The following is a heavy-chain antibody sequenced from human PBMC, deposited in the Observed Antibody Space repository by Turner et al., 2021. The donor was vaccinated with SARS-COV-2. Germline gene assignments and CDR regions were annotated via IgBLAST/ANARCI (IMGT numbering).Heavy chain of an antibody. D-gene: IGHD6-19*01. V-gene: IGHV3-7*03. CDR3: AGSGGWLLDL. CDR1: GFNLSNYW. CDR2: IRQDGSEK. J-gene: IGHJ4*02. Sequence: EVQLVETGGDLVQPGGSLRISCAASGFNLSNYWMSWVRQAPGKVLEWVANIRQDGSEKEYVDFVKCRFTISRDNAKNSLYLKMNSLRVEYTAVYYCAGSGGWLLDLWGQGTQVTVSS.